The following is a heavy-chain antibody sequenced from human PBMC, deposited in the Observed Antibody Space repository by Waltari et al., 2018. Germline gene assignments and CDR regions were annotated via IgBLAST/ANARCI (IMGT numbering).Heavy chain of an antibody. Sequence: QVQLVQSGAEVKKPGSSVKVSCKASGGTFSSYAISWVRQAPGQGLEWMGGIIPILGKANYALKFQGRVTITADESTSTAYMELSSRRSEDTAVYYCARDSRNVVVVASMNWFDPWGQGTLVTVPS. D-gene: IGHD2-15*01. CDR1: GGTFSSYA. CDR2: IIPILGKA. J-gene: IGHJ5*02. V-gene: IGHV1-69*11. CDR3: ARDSRNVVVVASMNWFDP.